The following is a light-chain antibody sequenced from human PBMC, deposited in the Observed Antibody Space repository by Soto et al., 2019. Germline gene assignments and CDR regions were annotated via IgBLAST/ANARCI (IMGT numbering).Light chain of an antibody. CDR3: QSYDSSLSGHVV. J-gene: IGLJ2*01. Sequence: QSVLTQPPSVSGAPGHMVTISCTGSSSNIGAGYDVHWYQQLPGTAPKLLIYGNSNRPSGVPDRFSGSKSGTSASLDITGLQAEDEADYYCQSYDSSLSGHVVFGGGTKLTVL. CDR1: SSNIGAGYD. V-gene: IGLV1-40*01. CDR2: GNS.